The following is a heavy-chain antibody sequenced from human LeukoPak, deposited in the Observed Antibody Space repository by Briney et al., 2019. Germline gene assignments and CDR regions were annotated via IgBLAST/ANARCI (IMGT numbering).Heavy chain of an antibody. Sequence: ASVKVSCKASGGTFSSYGISWVRQAPGQGLEWMGWISAYNGNTNYAQKLQGRVTMTTDTSASTAYMELRSLRSDDTAVYYCAREPHYYDSSGYHNWFDPWGQGTLATVSS. CDR3: AREPHYYDSSGYHNWFDP. CDR2: ISAYNGNT. V-gene: IGHV1-18*01. J-gene: IGHJ5*02. D-gene: IGHD3-22*01. CDR1: GGTFSSYG.